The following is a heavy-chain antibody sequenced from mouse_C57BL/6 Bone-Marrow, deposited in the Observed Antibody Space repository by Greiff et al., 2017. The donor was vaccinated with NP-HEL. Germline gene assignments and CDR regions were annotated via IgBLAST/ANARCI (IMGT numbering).Heavy chain of an antibody. D-gene: IGHD1-1*01. V-gene: IGHV1-54*01. Sequence: QVQLQQSGAELVRPGTSVKVSCKASGYAFTNYLIEWVKQRPGQGLEWIGVINPGSGGTNYNEKFKGKATLTADKSSSTAYMQLSSLTSEDSAVYFCARSPGSQYYYAMDYWGQGTSVTVSS. CDR2: INPGSGGT. CDR1: GYAFTNYL. J-gene: IGHJ4*01. CDR3: ARSPGSQYYYAMDY.